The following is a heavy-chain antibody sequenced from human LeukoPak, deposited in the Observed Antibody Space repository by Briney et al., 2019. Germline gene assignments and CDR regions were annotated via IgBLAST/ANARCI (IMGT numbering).Heavy chain of an antibody. CDR3: ARGSPYNDFWSGYYLDY. V-gene: IGHV1-69*01. CDR2: IIPIFGTA. D-gene: IGHD3-3*01. CDR1: GGTFSSYA. J-gene: IGHJ4*02. Sequence: GSSVKVSCKASGGTFSSYAISWVRQAPGQGLEWMGGIIPIFGTANYAQKFQGRVTITADESTSTAYMELSSLRSEDTAVYYCARGSPYNDFWSGYYLDYWGQGTLVTVSS.